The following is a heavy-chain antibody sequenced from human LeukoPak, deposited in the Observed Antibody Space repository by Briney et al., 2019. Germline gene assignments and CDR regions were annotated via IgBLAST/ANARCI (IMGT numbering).Heavy chain of an antibody. CDR2: INHSGST. V-gene: IGHV4-34*01. J-gene: IGHJ4*02. CDR3: ARQDSSGYFDY. CDR1: GGSFSGYY. Sequence: TASETLSLTCAVYGGSFSGYYWSWIRQPPGKGLEWIGEINHSGSTYYNPSLKSRVTISVDTSKNQFSLKLSSVTAADTAVYYCARQDSSGYFDYWGQGTLVTVSS. D-gene: IGHD3-22*01.